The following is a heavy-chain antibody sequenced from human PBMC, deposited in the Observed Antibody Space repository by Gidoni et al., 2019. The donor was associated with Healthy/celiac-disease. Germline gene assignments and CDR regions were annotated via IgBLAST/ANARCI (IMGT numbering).Heavy chain of an antibody. CDR2: IFSNDEK. Sequence: QVTLKESGPVLVKPTETLTLTCTVSGFSLSNARMGVSWIRQPPGKALEWLAHIFSNDEKSYSTSLKSRLTISKDTSKSQVVLTMTNMDPVDTATYYCARIQLPSDYDFWSAPQRFDPWGQGTLVTVSS. CDR3: ARIQLPSDYDFWSAPQRFDP. V-gene: IGHV2-26*01. J-gene: IGHJ5*02. CDR1: GFSLSNARMG. D-gene: IGHD3-3*01.